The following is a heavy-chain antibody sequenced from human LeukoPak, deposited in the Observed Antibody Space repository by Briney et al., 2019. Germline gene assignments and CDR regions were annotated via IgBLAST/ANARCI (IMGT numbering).Heavy chain of an antibody. J-gene: IGHJ4*02. D-gene: IGHD1-14*01. Sequence: GGSLRLSCAASGFTFSSYSMNWVRQAPGKGLEWVSSISSSSSYIYYADSVKGRFTISRDNAKNSLYLQMNSLRAEDTAAYYCARDNLPGEVAYWGQGTLVTVSS. V-gene: IGHV3-21*01. CDR1: GFTFSSYS. CDR3: ARDNLPGEVAY. CDR2: ISSSSSYI.